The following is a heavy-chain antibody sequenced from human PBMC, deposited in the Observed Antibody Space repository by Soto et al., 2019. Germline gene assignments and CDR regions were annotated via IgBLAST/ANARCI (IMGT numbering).Heavy chain of an antibody. J-gene: IGHJ4*02. CDR2: IYYSENT. D-gene: IGHD4-17*01. CDR1: GGSVSSGSYY. CDR3: ATHPPYGPLDY. Sequence: SETLSLTCTVSGGSVSSGSYYWSWIRQPPGKGLEWIGYIYYSENTNYNPSLKSRVTISVDTSKNQFSLRLTSVTAADTAVYYCATHPPYGPLDYWGQGTLVTVSS. V-gene: IGHV4-61*01.